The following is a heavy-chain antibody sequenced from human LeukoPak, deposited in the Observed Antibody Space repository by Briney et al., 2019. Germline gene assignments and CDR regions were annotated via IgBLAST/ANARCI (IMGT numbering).Heavy chain of an antibody. CDR2: FYDGGSK. Sequence: PGGSLRLSCAVSGFTTVSSNYMGWVRQAPRKGLEWVSVFYDGGSKFYADSVQGRFTISRDNSKNTLWLQMNSLRVEDTAVYFCARGGYSNGPLPYWGQGTLVTVSS. CDR1: GFTTVSSNY. V-gene: IGHV3-53*01. D-gene: IGHD4-11*01. J-gene: IGHJ4*02. CDR3: ARGGYSNGPLPY.